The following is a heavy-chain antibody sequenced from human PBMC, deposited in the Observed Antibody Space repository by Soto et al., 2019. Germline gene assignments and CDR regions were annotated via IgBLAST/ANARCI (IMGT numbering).Heavy chain of an antibody. D-gene: IGHD2-15*01. CDR2: IYYSGST. Sequence: QVQLQESGPGLVKPSETLSLTCTVSGGSISSYYWSWIRQPPGKGLEWIGYIYYSGSTNYNPSLKSRVIISVDTSKNQFSLKLSSVTAADTAVYYCARLYCSGGSCHGLDYWGQGTLVTVSS. CDR3: ARLYCSGGSCHGLDY. J-gene: IGHJ4*02. CDR1: GGSISSYY. V-gene: IGHV4-59*08.